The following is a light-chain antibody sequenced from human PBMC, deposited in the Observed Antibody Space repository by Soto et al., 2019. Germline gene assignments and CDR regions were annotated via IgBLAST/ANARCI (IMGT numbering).Light chain of an antibody. CDR3: QQYLSYPYT. Sequence: AIRMTQSPSSISASTGDRVTITCRASQGISSFLAWYQQKPGKAPKLLIYAAATLQRGAPSRFSASGSGTDFPFTLSRLQFEDFATYFCQQYLSYPYTFGQGTKLEI. J-gene: IGKJ2*01. CDR1: QGISSF. CDR2: AAA. V-gene: IGKV1-8*01.